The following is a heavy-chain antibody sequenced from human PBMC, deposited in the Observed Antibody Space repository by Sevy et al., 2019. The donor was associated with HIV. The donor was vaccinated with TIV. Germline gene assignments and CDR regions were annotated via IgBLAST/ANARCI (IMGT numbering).Heavy chain of an antibody. D-gene: IGHD2-2*02. J-gene: IGHJ4*02. Sequence: GGSLRLSCAASGFTFSSYGMHWVRQAPGKGLEWVAVIWYDGSNKYYADSVKGRFTISRDNSKNTLYLQMNSLRAEDTAVYYCARDDCSSTSCYSREFDYWGQGTLVTVSS. CDR1: GFTFSSYG. CDR2: IWYDGSNK. V-gene: IGHV3-33*01. CDR3: ARDDCSSTSCYSREFDY.